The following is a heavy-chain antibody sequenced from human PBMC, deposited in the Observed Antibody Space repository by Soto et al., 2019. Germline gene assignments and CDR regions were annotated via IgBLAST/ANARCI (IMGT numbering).Heavy chain of an antibody. V-gene: IGHV1-18*04. J-gene: IGHJ4*02. D-gene: IGHD2-2*01. CDR1: DFSFTSHG. Sequence: QIQLVQSGPEVKKPGASMKVSCKAYDFSFTSHGISWVRQAPGQGLEWMGWISLYNGNTNYAQQFQGRVTMTTDTSTSTAYMELRSLRSDDSAMYFCAIYHLELFRFDYWGQGTLVTVSS. CDR2: ISLYNGNT. CDR3: AIYHLELFRFDY.